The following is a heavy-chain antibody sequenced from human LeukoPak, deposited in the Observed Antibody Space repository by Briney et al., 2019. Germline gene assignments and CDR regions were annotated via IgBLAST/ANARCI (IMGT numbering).Heavy chain of an antibody. CDR3: ASHYYGSGPRLRFDP. CDR2: ISSSSSTI. J-gene: IGHJ5*02. D-gene: IGHD3-10*01. V-gene: IGHV3-11*01. Sequence: GGSLRLSCAASGFIFSDYYMSWIRQAPGKGLEWVSYISSSSSTIYYADSVKGRFTISRDNAKNSLYLQMTSLRAEDTAVYYCASHYYGSGPRLRFDPWGQGTLVTVSS. CDR1: GFIFSDYY.